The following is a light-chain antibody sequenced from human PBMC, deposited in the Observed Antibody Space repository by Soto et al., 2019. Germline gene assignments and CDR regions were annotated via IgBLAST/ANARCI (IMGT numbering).Light chain of an antibody. J-gene: IGKJ4*01. CDR3: MQAIQLPLT. CDR1: QSLLNSNGYYS. CDR2: MGS. V-gene: IGKV2-28*01. Sequence: DIVMTQSPLFLPVTPGEPASISCRSSQSLLNSNGYYSLDWYLQKPGQSPQLLIYMGSNRASGVPDRFSGSGSGTDFTLKISRVEAEDVGVYYCMQAIQLPLTFGGGTKVGIK.